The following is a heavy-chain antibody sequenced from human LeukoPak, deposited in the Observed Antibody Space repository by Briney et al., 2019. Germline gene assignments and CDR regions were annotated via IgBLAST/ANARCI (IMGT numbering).Heavy chain of an antibody. V-gene: IGHV4-34*01. J-gene: IGHJ4*02. D-gene: IGHD3-16*01. CDR1: GGSFSGYY. Sequence: SQTLSLTCAVYGGSFSGYYWSWIRQPPGKWLEWIGEINHSGSTNYNPSLKSRATISVDTSKNQFSLKLSSVTAADTAVYYCARGDFYYYRSRYFGFDNWGQGLLVTVSS. CDR3: ARGDFYYYRSRYFGFDN. CDR2: INHSGST.